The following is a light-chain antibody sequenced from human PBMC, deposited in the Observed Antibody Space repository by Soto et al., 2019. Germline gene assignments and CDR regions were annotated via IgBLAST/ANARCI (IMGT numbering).Light chain of an antibody. CDR1: QSISSY. CDR3: QQSYSTPWT. CDR2: SAS. J-gene: IGKJ1*01. Sequence: DIQMPQYPSSLSASVGDRVTITCRASQSISSYLNWYQQKPGKAPKLLIYSASSLQSGVPSRFSGSGSGTDFTLTISSLQPEDCATYYCQQSYSTPWTFGQGTKVESK. V-gene: IGKV1-39*01.